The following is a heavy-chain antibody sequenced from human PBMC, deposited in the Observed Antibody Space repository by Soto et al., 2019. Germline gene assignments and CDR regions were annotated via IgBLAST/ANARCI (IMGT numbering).Heavy chain of an antibody. CDR2: ISGSGGST. D-gene: IGHD3-22*01. J-gene: IGHJ4*02. CDR3: AKEPNSGYYSPDY. V-gene: IGHV3-23*01. Sequence: GGSLRLSCAASGFTFSSYAMSWFRQAPGKGLEWASAISGSGGSTYYADSVKGRFTISRDNSKNTLYLQMNSLRAEDTAVYYCAKEPNSGYYSPDYWGQGTLVTVSS. CDR1: GFTFSSYA.